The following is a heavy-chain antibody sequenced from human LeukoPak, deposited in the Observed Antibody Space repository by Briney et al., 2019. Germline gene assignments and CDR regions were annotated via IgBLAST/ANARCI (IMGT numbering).Heavy chain of an antibody. CDR2: FYVSGST. CDR1: GGSITTYY. D-gene: IGHD4-23*01. V-gene: IGHV4-4*07. Sequence: ASETLSLTCTVSGGSITTYYWSWLRQPAGKGLEWIGRFYVSGSTDYNPSLKSRITISLDKSKNQFSLNLASVTAADTAVYYCARQGGLGTPASGSLEAFDYWGQGTLVTVSP. J-gene: IGHJ4*02. CDR3: ARQGGLGTPASGSLEAFDY.